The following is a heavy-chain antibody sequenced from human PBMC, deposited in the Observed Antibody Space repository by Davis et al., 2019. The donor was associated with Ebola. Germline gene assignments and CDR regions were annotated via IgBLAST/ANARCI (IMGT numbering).Heavy chain of an antibody. CDR2: ISSSSSYI. D-gene: IGHD3-16*02. Sequence: GGSLRLSCAASGFTFSSYSMNWVRQAPGKGLEWVSSISSSSSYIYYADSVKGRFTISRDNAKNSLYLQMNSLRAEDTAVYYCARDYRSVDYLIYYYYGMDVWGQGTTVTVSS. V-gene: IGHV3-21*01. J-gene: IGHJ6*02. CDR1: GFTFSSYS. CDR3: ARDYRSVDYLIYYYYGMDV.